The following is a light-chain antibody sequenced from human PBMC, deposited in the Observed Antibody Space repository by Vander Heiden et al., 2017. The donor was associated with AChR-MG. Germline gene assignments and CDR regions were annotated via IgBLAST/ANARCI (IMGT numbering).Light chain of an antibody. CDR3: QQTDNTPRT. V-gene: IGKV1-39*01. CDR1: QRINNY. J-gene: IGKJ1*01. CDR2: AAS. Sequence: DIQMTQSPSSLSASVGDRVTITCRASQRINNYLNWYQQKPGKAPNLLIYAASSLQTGVPSRFSGSGSGTEFTLTISSLQPEDFATYYCQQTDNTPRTFGQRTKVEIK.